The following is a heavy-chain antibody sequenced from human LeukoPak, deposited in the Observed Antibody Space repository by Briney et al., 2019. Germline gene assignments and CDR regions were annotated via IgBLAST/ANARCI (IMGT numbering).Heavy chain of an antibody. D-gene: IGHD2-2*01. V-gene: IGHV4-4*07. CDR2: IYTSGST. J-gene: IGHJ4*02. CDR3: ARLYCSSTSCYYYGSGSYHYFDY. Sequence: PSETLSLTCTVSGGSISSYYWSWIRQPAGKGLEWIGRIYTSGSTNYNPSLKSRVTMSVDTSKNQFSLKLSSVTAADTAVYYCARLYCSSTSCYYYGSGSYHYFDYWGQGTLVTVSS. CDR1: GGSISSYY.